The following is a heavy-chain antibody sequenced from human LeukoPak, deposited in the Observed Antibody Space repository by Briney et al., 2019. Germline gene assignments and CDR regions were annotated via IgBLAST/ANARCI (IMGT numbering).Heavy chain of an antibody. V-gene: IGHV3-23*01. CDR1: GFTLSSYA. D-gene: IGHD3-10*01. Sequence: GGSLRLSCAASGFTLSSYAMSWVRQAPGKGLEWVSAISGSGGSTYYADSVKGRFTISRDNSKNTLYLQMNSLRAEDTAVYYCAKGLHYYGSGSYMDVWGKGTTVTVSS. CDR2: ISGSGGST. J-gene: IGHJ6*03. CDR3: AKGLHYYGSGSYMDV.